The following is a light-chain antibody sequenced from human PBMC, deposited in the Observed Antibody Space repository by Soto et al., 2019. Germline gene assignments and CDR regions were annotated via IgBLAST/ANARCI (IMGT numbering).Light chain of an antibody. Sequence: QSVLTQPPSASGTPGQRVSFSCSGSTSNIGSNTVNWYQQLPGTAPKILIYSNSQRPSGVPERFSGSKSGTSASLAISGLPSEDEAGYYCSTWDDSLNGWVFGGGTKVTAL. CDR1: TSNIGSNT. V-gene: IGLV1-44*01. CDR3: STWDDSLNGWV. J-gene: IGLJ3*02. CDR2: SNS.